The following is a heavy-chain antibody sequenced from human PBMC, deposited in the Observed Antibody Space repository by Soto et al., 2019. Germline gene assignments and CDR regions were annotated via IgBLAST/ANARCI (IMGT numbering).Heavy chain of an antibody. CDR2: ISYDGSNK. CDR3: AKDQNYYDSSGYYSWYYFDY. CDR1: GFTFSSYG. V-gene: IGHV3-30*18. D-gene: IGHD3-22*01. Sequence: LRLSCAASGFTFSSYGMHWVRQAPGKGLEWVAVISYDGSNKYYADSVKGRFTISRDNSKNTLYLQMNSLRAEDTAVYYCAKDQNYYDSSGYYSWYYFDYWGQGTLVTVSS. J-gene: IGHJ4*02.